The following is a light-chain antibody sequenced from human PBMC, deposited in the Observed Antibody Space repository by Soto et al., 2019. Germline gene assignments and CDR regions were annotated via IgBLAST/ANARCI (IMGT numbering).Light chain of an antibody. CDR3: QQYGSSPPT. V-gene: IGKV3-20*01. Sequence: EIVLTPSPGTLSLSPVERATLSCRASQSVSSSYLAWYQQKPGQAPRLLIYGASSRATGIPDRFSGSGSGTDFTLTISRLEPEDFAVYYCQQYGSSPPTFGQGTKVDIK. J-gene: IGKJ1*01. CDR2: GAS. CDR1: QSVSSSY.